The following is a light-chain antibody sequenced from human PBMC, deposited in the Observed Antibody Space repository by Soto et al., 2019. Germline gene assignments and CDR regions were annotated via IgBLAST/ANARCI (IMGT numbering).Light chain of an antibody. CDR1: QPISSW. CDR3: QQASSFPLT. V-gene: IGKV1-12*01. J-gene: IGKJ4*01. CDR2: SAS. Sequence: IQMTQSPSSVSASVGDRVTITCRASQPISSWLAWYQQKPGQPPNLLIYSASTLRSGVPSRFSDSESGTLFTLTITNLQPEDFATYYCQQASSFPLTFCGGTKVEV.